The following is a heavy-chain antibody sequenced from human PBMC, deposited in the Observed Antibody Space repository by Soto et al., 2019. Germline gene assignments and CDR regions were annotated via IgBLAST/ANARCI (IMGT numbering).Heavy chain of an antibody. J-gene: IGHJ4*02. V-gene: IGHV4-39*07. Sequence: PSETLSLTCTVSGGSISSSSYYWGWIRQPPGKGLEWIGSIYYSGSTYYNPSLKSRVTISVDTSKNQFSLKLSSVTAADTAVYYCALKKRAAAAFDYWGQGTLVTVS. CDR1: GGSISSSSYY. CDR2: IYYSGST. CDR3: ALKKRAAAAFDY. D-gene: IGHD6-13*01.